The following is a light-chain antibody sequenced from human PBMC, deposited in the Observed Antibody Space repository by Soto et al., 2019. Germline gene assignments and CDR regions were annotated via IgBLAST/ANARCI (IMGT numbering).Light chain of an antibody. CDR2: GTF. Sequence: EIVMTQSPATLSVSPGEGVTRSFRASQSMTTNLAWYQHKPGQAPRLLIHGTFARATGIPARFSGSGSGPEFTLTISTLQSEDFAVYYCQRYNNWPWTFGQGTKVDIK. V-gene: IGKV3-15*01. CDR3: QRYNNWPWT. CDR1: QSMTTN. J-gene: IGKJ1*01.